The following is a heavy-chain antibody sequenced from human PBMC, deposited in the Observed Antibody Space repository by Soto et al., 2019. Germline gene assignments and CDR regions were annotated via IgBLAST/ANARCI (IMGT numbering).Heavy chain of an antibody. CDR2: IYYSGST. CDR3: ARGPTVTPYYYYGMDV. Sequence: QVQLQESGPGLVKPSQTLSLTCTVSGGSISSGGYYWSWIRQHPGKGLEWIGNIYYSGSTYYNPSLKSRVTISVDTSKNQFSLKLSSVTAADTAVYYCARGPTVTPYYYYGMDVWGQGTTVTVSS. D-gene: IGHD4-4*01. V-gene: IGHV4-31*03. CDR1: GGSISSGGYY. J-gene: IGHJ6*02.